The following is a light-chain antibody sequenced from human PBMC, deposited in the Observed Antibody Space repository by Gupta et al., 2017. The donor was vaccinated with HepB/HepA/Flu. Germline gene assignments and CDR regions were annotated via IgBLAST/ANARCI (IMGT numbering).Light chain of an antibody. CDR2: DVS. V-gene: IGLV2-14*03. Sequence: QSALTQPASVSGSPGQSITISCTGTSSDIGAYNYVSWYQQHPGKAPKFMIYDVSYRPSGVSNRFSGSKSGNPASLTISGLQAEDEADYYCSSYTTSSTVVCGGGTKLTVL. J-gene: IGLJ2*01. CDR3: SSYTTSSTVV. CDR1: SSDIGAYNY.